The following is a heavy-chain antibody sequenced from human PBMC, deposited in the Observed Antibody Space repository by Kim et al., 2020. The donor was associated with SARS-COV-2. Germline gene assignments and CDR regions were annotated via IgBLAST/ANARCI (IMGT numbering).Heavy chain of an antibody. J-gene: IGHJ4*02. Sequence: DSVKGRFTISRDNSKNTLYLQMNSLRAEDTAVYYCAKVGAFGGVIVPPDYWGQGTLVTVSS. D-gene: IGHD3-16*02. CDR3: AKVGAFGGVIVPPDY. V-gene: IGHV3-30*02.